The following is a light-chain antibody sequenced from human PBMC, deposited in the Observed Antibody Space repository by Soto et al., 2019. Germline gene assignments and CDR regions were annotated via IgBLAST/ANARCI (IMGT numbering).Light chain of an antibody. CDR1: SSDVGAYNF. J-gene: IGLJ3*02. Sequence: QSALTQPAFVSGSPGQSITISCTGTSSDVGAYNFVSWYQQHPGKAPKLIIYEVSNRPSGVSNRFSGSKSGNTASLTISGLQAEDEGDYYCSSYTSDSPWVFGGGTKLTVL. CDR3: SSYTSDSPWV. V-gene: IGLV2-14*01. CDR2: EVS.